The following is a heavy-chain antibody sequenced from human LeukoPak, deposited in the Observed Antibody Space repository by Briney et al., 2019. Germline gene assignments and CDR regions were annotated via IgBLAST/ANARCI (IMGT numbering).Heavy chain of an antibody. CDR2: ISGSGGST. J-gene: IGHJ4*02. CDR1: GFTFSSYA. V-gene: IGHV3-23*01. D-gene: IGHD3-22*01. CDR3: AKEYYYDSSGYYYRTPLRYFGY. Sequence: GGSLRLSCAASGFTFSSYAMSWVRQAPGKGLEWVSAISGSGGSTYYADSVKGRFTISRDNAKNSLYLQMNSLRAEDTALYYCAKEYYYDSSGYYYRTPLRYFGYWGQGTLVTVSS.